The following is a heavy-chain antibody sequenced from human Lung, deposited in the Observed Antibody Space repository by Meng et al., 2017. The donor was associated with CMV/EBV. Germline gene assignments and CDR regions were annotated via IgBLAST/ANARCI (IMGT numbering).Heavy chain of an antibody. Sequence: SXXVSXKASGYTFTSYGINWVRQAPGQGLEWMAWISTYNGNTYYAQKFQGRVTLTTDTSTSAAYMELRSLRSDDTAVYYCARDWRLMNAQPNWFDPWGQGXLVTVSS. CDR1: GYTFTSYG. CDR3: ARDWRLMNAQPNWFDP. CDR2: ISTYNGNT. V-gene: IGHV1-18*01. J-gene: IGHJ5*02. D-gene: IGHD3-3*01.